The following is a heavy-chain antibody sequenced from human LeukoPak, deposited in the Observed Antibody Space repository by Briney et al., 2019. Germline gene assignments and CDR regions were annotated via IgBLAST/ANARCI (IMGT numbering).Heavy chain of an antibody. D-gene: IGHD2-2*01. CDR3: ARGYCSSTGCHDYYFDY. CDR1: GFTFSSYW. Sequence: GGSLRLSCAASGFTFSSYWMHWVREAPGKGLVWVSRINSDGSSTSYADSVKGRFTLSRDNAENTLYLQMNSLRAEDTAVYYCARGYCSSTGCHDYYFDYWGQGTLVTVSS. CDR2: INSDGSST. J-gene: IGHJ4*02. V-gene: IGHV3-74*01.